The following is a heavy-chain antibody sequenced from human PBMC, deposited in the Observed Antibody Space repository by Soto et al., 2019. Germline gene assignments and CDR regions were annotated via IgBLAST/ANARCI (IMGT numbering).Heavy chain of an antibody. CDR1: GYTFTNYG. CDR2: VSAYNGER. J-gene: IGHJ4*01. D-gene: IGHD6-6*01. Sequence: QVQLVQSGAEVKKPGASVKVSCKASGYTFTNYGINWVRQAPGQGLEWLGWVSAYNGERRYAQRVQARVIMTTDTSTTTAYMKLRSLRSDDKAVYYCSRGTSIPASGDYWGQGTLVTVSS. CDR3: SRGTSIPASGDY. V-gene: IGHV1-18*01.